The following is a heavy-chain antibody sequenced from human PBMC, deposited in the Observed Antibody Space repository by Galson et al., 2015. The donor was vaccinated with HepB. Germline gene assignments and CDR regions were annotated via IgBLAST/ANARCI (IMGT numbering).Heavy chain of an antibody. D-gene: IGHD6-19*01. CDR1: GFTFSSYA. V-gene: IGHV3-30*04. Sequence: SLRLSCAASGFTFSSYAMHWVRQAPGKGLEWVAVISYDGSNKYYADSVKGRFTISRDNSKNTLYLQMNSLRAEDTAVYYCARDMSAVAGIGFGFDYWGQGTLVTVSS. J-gene: IGHJ4*02. CDR3: ARDMSAVAGIGFGFDY. CDR2: ISYDGSNK.